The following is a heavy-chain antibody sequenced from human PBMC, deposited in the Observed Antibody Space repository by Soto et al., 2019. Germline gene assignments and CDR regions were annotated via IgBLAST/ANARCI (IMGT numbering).Heavy chain of an antibody. CDR1: GGSISSGGYY. CDR3: ARAGSSWSDYYYGMDV. Sequence: QVQLQESGPGLVKPSQTLSPTCTVSGGSISSGGYYWSWIRQHPGKGLEWIGYIYYSGSTYYNPSLKSRVTISVDTSKNQFSLKLSSVTAADTAVYYCARAGSSWSDYYYGMDVWGQGTTVTVSS. V-gene: IGHV4-31*03. CDR2: IYYSGST. J-gene: IGHJ6*02. D-gene: IGHD6-13*01.